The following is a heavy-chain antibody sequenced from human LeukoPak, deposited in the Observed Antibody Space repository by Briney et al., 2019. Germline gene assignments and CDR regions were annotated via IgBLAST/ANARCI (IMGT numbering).Heavy chain of an antibody. CDR2: IIPIFGTA. CDR3: ARDGDGKDY. CDR1: GGTFSSYA. J-gene: IGHJ4*02. Sequence: SVTVSCKASGGTFSSYAISWVRQAPGQGLEWMGRIIPIFGTANYAQKFECRVTITTDESTSTANVELSSLRSEDTAVYYCARDGDGKDYWGQGTLVTVSS. V-gene: IGHV1-69*05.